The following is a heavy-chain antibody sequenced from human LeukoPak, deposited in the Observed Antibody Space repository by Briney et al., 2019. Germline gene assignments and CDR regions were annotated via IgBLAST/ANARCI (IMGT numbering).Heavy chain of an antibody. J-gene: IGHJ6*02. Sequence: GGSLRLSCAASGFTFSDYYMSWVRQAPGKGLEWVSYISASGSTIYYADSVKGRFTISRDNAKNLLYLQMNSLRAEDTAVYYCARGPWRFGDSDYGMDVWGQGTTVTVSS. D-gene: IGHD3-10*01. CDR3: ARGPWRFGDSDYGMDV. V-gene: IGHV3-11*04. CDR2: ISASGSTI. CDR1: GFTFSDYY.